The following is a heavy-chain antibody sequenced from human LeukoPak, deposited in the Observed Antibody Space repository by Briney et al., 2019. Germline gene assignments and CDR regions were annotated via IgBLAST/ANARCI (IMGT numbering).Heavy chain of an antibody. CDR3: ARAYYDSSGYYLPNWYFDL. J-gene: IGHJ2*01. CDR1: GGSISSSSYY. CDR2: TYYSGST. V-gene: IGHV4-39*07. D-gene: IGHD3-22*01. Sequence: SETLSLTCTVSGGSISSSSYYLGWIRQPPGKGLEWIVSTYYSGSTYYNPSLKSRVTISVDTSKNQFSLKLSSVTAADTAVYYCARAYYDSSGYYLPNWYFDLWGRGALVTVSS.